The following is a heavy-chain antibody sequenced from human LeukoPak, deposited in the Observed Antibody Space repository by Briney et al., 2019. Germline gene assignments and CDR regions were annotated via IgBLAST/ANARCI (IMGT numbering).Heavy chain of an antibody. Sequence: SVKVSCKASGGTFSSYAISWVRQAPGQGLEWMGGIIPIFGTANFAQKFQGRVTITTDESTSTAYMELSSLRSEDTAVYYCAKGDNNWFDPWGQGTLVTVSS. CDR1: GGTFSSYA. CDR2: IIPIFGTA. CDR3: AKGDNNWFDP. V-gene: IGHV1-69*05. J-gene: IGHJ5*02.